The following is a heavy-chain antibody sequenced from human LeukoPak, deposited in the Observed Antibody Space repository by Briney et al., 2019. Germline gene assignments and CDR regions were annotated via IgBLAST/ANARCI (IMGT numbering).Heavy chain of an antibody. J-gene: IGHJ3*02. CDR2: IYYSGST. Sequence: KTSETLSLTCTVSGGSISSSSYYWGWIRQPPGKGLEWIGSIYYSGSTYYNPSLKSRVTISVDTSKNQFSLKLSSVTAADTAVYYCAREAPLPPVGAFDIWGQGTMVTVSS. CDR3: AREAPLPPVGAFDI. CDR1: GGSISSSSYY. V-gene: IGHV4-39*07.